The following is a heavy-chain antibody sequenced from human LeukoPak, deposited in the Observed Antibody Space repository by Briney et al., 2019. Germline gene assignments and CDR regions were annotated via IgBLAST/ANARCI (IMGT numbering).Heavy chain of an antibody. Sequence: GGSLRLSCAASGFTFSSYWMSWVRQAPGKGLEWVAHIKQDGSEKYYVDSVKGRFTISRDNAKNSLYLQMNSLRAEDTAVYYCARDGGEWELDYWGQGTLVTVSS. J-gene: IGHJ4*02. CDR1: GFTFSSYW. V-gene: IGHV3-7*01. CDR2: IKQDGSEK. D-gene: IGHD1-26*01. CDR3: ARDGGEWELDY.